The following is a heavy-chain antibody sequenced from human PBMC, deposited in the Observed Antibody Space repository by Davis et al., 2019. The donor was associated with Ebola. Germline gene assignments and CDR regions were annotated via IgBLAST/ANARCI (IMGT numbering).Heavy chain of an antibody. CDR1: GYTFTGYY. CDR2: INPNSGGT. V-gene: IGHV1-2*02. J-gene: IGHJ6*02. D-gene: IGHD2-15*01. CDR3: ARDYRYCSGGSCFYYGIDV. Sequence: ASVKVSCKVSGYTFTGYYMHWVRQAPGQGLEWMGWINPNSGGTNYAQKFQGRVTMTRDTSISTAYMELSRLRSADTAVYYCARDYRYCSGGSCFYYGIDVWDQGTTVTVSS.